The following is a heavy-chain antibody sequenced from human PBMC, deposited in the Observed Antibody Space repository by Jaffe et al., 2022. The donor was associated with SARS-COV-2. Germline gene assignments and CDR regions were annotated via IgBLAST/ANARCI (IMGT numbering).Heavy chain of an antibody. CDR2: IYSGGST. D-gene: IGHD3-16*01. J-gene: IGHJ4*02. Sequence: EVQLVESGGGLVQPGGSLRLSCAASGFTVSSNYMSWVRQAPGKGLEWVSVIYSGGSTYYADSVKGRFTISRDNSKNTLYLQMNSLRAEDTAVYYCASPIGGGPIHYPLDYWGQGTLVTVSS. V-gene: IGHV3-66*02. CDR1: GFTVSSNY. CDR3: ASPIGGGPIHYPLDY.